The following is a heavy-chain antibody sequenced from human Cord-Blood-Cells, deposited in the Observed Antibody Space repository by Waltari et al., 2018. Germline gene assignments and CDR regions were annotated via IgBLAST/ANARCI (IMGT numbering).Heavy chain of an antibody. Sequence: EVQLVESGGGLVQPGGALRLSCAAYGCTSMSSKMTWVRQDPGKGLEWVSYVSSSGSTRYYADSVKGRFTISRDNAKNSLYLQMNSLRAEDTAVYYCARDLDIAARPDAFDIWGQGTMVTVSS. V-gene: IGHV3-48*03. CDR3: ARDLDIAARPDAFDI. D-gene: IGHD6-6*01. CDR1: GCTSMSSK. J-gene: IGHJ3*02. CDR2: VSSSGSTR.